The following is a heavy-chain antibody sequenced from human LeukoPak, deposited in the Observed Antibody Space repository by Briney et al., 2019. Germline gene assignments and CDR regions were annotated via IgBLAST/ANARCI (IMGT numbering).Heavy chain of an antibody. V-gene: IGHV3-48*03. CDR2: IGSRGNTL. J-gene: IGHJ3*02. CDR1: GFSLRSSE. Sequence: GGSLRLSCAASGFSLRSSEMNWVRQAPGKGLEWVSYIGSRGNTLYYTDSVRGRFTISRDNARNSLYLQMNSLRVEDTAVYYCARVPESEDTFESALDIWGLGTMVTVSS. CDR3: ARVPESEDTFESALDI. D-gene: IGHD3-16*01.